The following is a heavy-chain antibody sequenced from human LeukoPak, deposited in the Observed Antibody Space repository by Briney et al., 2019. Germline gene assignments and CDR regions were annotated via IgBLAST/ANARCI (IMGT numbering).Heavy chain of an antibody. V-gene: IGHV4-39*07. CDR1: GGSISSSSYY. D-gene: IGHD2-21*02. J-gene: IGHJ6*02. Sequence: PSETLSLTCTVSGGSISSSSYYWGWIRQPPGKGLEWIGSIYYSGSTYYNPSLKSRVTISVDTSKNQFSLKLSSVTAADTAVYYCARDIVLVSAGYYHYYVKAVWRQGPTVTVSS. CDR3: ARDIVLVSAGYYHYYVKAV. CDR2: IYYSGST.